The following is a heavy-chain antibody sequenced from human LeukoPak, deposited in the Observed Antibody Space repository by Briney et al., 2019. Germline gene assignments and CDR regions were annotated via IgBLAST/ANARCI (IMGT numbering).Heavy chain of an antibody. CDR2: ISAYNGNT. V-gene: IGHV1-18*01. CDR3: ARDCGGDCYRPWYYYYYYGMDV. Sequence: GASVKVSCKASGYTFTSYGISWVRQAPGQGLEWMGWISAYNGNTNYAQKLQGRVTMTTDTSTSTAYMELRSLRSDDTAVYYCARDCGGDCYRPWYYYYYYGMDVWGQGTTVTVSS. J-gene: IGHJ6*02. D-gene: IGHD2-21*02. CDR1: GYTFTSYG.